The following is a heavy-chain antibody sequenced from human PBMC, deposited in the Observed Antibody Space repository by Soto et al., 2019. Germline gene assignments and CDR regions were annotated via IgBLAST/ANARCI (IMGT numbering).Heavy chain of an antibody. J-gene: IGHJ6*03. Sequence: SETLSLTCAVYGGSFSGYYWSWIRQPPGKGLEWIGEINHSGSTNYNPSLKSRVTISVDTSKNQFSLKLSSVTAADTAVYYCARVSIFGVVTSFNYYYYYMDVWGKGTTVTVSS. CDR2: INHSGST. V-gene: IGHV4-34*01. D-gene: IGHD3-3*01. CDR3: ARVSIFGVVTSFNYYYYYMDV. CDR1: GGSFSGYY.